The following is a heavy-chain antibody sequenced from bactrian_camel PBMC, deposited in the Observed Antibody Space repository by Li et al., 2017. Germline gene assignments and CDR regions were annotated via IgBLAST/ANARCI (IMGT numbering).Heavy chain of an antibody. J-gene: IGHJ4*01. CDR1: GLTISWFT. Sequence: HVQLVESGGGTALAGGSVRLSCAASGLTISWFTMGWFRQGPEKEREGVAAVGIGGSTRYADSVKGRFTVSKDNAKNTLFLQMDSLKPEDTAMYYCAAVGFSTGAALAPSTYRYWGQGTQVTVS. D-gene: IGHD1*01. CDR2: VGIGGST. CDR3: AAVGFSTGAALAPSTYRY. V-gene: IGHV3S55*01.